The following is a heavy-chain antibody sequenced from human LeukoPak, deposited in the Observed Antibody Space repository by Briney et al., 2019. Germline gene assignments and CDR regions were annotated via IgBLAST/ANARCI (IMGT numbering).Heavy chain of an antibody. D-gene: IGHD2-8*02. V-gene: IGHV3-30-3*01. J-gene: IGHJ4*02. CDR3: ARDLDALVVPQFDS. Sequence: QPGGSLRLSCAASGFTFSYHWMTCVRQAPGKGLEWVAVISYDGSTQYYAGAVKGRFPISRDHSTNTLYLQMHSLRREDTAVYYCARDLDALVVPQFDSWGQGPLVRVSS. CDR1: GFTFSYHW. CDR2: ISYDGSTQ.